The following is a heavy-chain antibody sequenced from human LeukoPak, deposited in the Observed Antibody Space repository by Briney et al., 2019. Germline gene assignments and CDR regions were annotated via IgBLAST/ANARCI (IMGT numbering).Heavy chain of an antibody. J-gene: IGHJ5*02. CDR3: AREKGSATSRHTYNWFDP. D-gene: IGHD6-19*01. Sequence: PSETLPLTCAVSGGSISSGGYSWSWIRQPPGKGLEWIGYIYHSGSTYYNPSLKSRVTISVDRSKNQFSLKLSSVTAADMAVYYCAREKGSATSRHTYNWFDPWGQGTLVTVSS. V-gene: IGHV4-30-2*01. CDR1: GGSISSGGYS. CDR2: IYHSGST.